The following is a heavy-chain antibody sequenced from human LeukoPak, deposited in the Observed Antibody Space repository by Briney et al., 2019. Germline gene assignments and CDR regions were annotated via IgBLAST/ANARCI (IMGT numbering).Heavy chain of an antibody. J-gene: IGHJ6*02. Sequence: ASVKVSCKVSGYTLTELSMHWVRQAPGKGLEWMGGFDPEDGETIYAQKFQGRVTMTEDTSTDTAYMELSSLRSEDTDVYYCALRGRYGEQLVGTNYYYYYGMDVWGQGTTVTVSS. V-gene: IGHV1-24*01. CDR1: GYTLTELS. CDR2: FDPEDGET. CDR3: ALRGRYGEQLVGTNYYYYYGMDV. D-gene: IGHD6-6*01.